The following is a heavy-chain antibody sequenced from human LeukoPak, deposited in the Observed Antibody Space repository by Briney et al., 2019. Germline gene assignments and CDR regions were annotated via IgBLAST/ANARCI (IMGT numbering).Heavy chain of an antibody. CDR1: GFTFSSYG. Sequence: GGSLRLSCAASGFTFSSYGMHWVRQAPGKGLEWVAVISYDGSNKYYADSVKGRFTISRDNSKNTLYLQMNSLRAEDTAVYYCANYYGSGSAPRMHFDIWGQGTMVTVSS. J-gene: IGHJ3*02. CDR2: ISYDGSNK. D-gene: IGHD3-10*01. V-gene: IGHV3-30*18. CDR3: ANYYGSGSAPRMHFDI.